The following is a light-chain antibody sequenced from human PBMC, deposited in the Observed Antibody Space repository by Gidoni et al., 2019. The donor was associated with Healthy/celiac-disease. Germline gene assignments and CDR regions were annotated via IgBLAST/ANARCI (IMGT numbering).Light chain of an antibody. Sequence: EIVLTQSPATRSWSPGERATLSCRASQSVSSYLAWYQQKPGQAPRLLIYGASNRATGIPARFSGSGSGTDFTLTISSLEPEDFAVYYCQQRGNWPPTFGQGTKVEIK. CDR3: QQRGNWPPT. J-gene: IGKJ1*01. CDR1: QSVSSY. V-gene: IGKV3-11*01. CDR2: GAS.